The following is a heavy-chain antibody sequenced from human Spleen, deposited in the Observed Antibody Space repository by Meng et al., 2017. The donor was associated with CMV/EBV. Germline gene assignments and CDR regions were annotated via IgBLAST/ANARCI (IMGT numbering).Heavy chain of an antibody. CDR1: GDRVSSNSAA. CDR2: TYYRSKWYN. J-gene: IGHJ4*02. Sequence: QDQLTQSGPGPCNPSPTLSPTCAISGDRVSSNSAAWNGIRQSPSRGLEWLGRTYYRSKWYNDYAVSVKSRITINPDTSKNQFSLQLNSVSPEDTAVYYCAREADWVVNKTPFDYWGQGTLVTVSS. D-gene: IGHD3-9*01. V-gene: IGHV6-1*01. CDR3: AREADWVVNKTPFDY.